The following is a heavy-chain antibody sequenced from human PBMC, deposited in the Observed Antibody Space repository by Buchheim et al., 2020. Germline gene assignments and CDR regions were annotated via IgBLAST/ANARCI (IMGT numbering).Heavy chain of an antibody. D-gene: IGHD5-24*01. J-gene: IGHJ4*02. CDR1: GFTFSSYA. V-gene: IGHV3-74*02. CDR2: IYSDGTNT. Sequence: EVQLLESGGGLVQPGGSLRLSCAASGFTFSSYAMSWVRQAPGKGLVWVSLIYSDGTNTNYADSVKGRITISRDNAKSTLYLQMNSLRAEDTAVYYCARGGGSGKLDYWGQG. CDR3: ARGGGSGKLDY.